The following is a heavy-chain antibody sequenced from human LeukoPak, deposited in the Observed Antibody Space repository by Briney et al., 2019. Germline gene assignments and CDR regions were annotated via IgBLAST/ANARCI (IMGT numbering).Heavy chain of an antibody. D-gene: IGHD3-22*01. V-gene: IGHV3-21*01. CDR3: ARGVCDSSGLGDY. CDR1: GFTFSSYS. CDR2: ISSSSSYI. Sequence: PGGSLRPSCAASGFTFSSYSMNWVRQAPGKGLEWVSSISSSSSYIYYADSVKGRFTISRDNAKNSLYLQMNSLRAEDTAVYYCARGVCDSSGLGDYWGQGTLVTVSS. J-gene: IGHJ4*02.